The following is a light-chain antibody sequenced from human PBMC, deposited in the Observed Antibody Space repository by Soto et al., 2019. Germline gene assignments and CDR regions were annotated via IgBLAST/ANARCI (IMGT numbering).Light chain of an antibody. V-gene: IGKV3D-15*01. CDR3: QQYDDWLRLT. Sequence: EIVMTQSPATLSVSPGERATPSCRASQRVNIYLAWYQQKPGQAPRLLIFGASSRATGIPARFSGSGSGTEFNLTISSLQSEDFAVYFCQQYDDWLRLTFGGGTKVEIK. CDR1: QRVNIY. CDR2: GAS. J-gene: IGKJ4*01.